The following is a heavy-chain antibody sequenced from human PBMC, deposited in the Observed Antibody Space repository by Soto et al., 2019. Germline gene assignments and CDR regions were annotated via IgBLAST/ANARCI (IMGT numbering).Heavy chain of an antibody. J-gene: IGHJ4*02. CDR3: AKVGYYYDSSGYYYANGGDYYFDY. V-gene: IGHV3-30*18. Sequence: QVQLVESGGGVVQPGRSLRLSCAASGFTFSSYGMHWVRQAPGKGLEWVAVISYDGSNKYYADSVKGRFTISRDNSKNTLYLQMNSLRAEDTAVYYCAKVGYYYDSSGYYYANGGDYYFDYWGQGTLVTVSS. CDR2: ISYDGSNK. CDR1: GFTFSSYG. D-gene: IGHD3-22*01.